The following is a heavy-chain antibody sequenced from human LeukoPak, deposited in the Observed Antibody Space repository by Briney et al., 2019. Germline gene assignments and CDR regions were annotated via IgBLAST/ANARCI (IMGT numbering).Heavy chain of an antibody. CDR3: ARDLGYSHGDYYYYGMDV. CDR2: IYYSGST. CDR1: GGSISSSSYY. D-gene: IGHD5-18*01. V-gene: IGHV4-39*02. Sequence: SETLSLTCTVSGGSISSSSYYWGWIRQPPGKGLEWIGSIYYSGSTYYNPSLKSRVTISVDTSKNQFSLKLSSVTAADTAVYYCARDLGYSHGDYYYYGMDVWGQGTTVTVSS. J-gene: IGHJ6*02.